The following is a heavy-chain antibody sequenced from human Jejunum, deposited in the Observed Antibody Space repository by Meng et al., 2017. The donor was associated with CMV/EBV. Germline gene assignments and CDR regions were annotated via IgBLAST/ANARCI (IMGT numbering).Heavy chain of an antibody. D-gene: IGHD4-11*01. CDR3: ARENDYRNYFDS. Sequence: ASGFTFSDNAMHWVRQAPGKGLEWVAVIAYDGANEFYADSVKGRFTVSRDNSKNTVYLQMNSLRREDTAVYFCARENDYRNYFDSWGRGTLVTVSS. J-gene: IGHJ4*02. CDR1: GFTFSDNA. CDR2: IAYDGANE. V-gene: IGHV3-30*04.